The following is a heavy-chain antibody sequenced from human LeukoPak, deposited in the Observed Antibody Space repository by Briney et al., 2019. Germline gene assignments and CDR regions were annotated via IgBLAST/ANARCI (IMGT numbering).Heavy chain of an antibody. Sequence: SETLSLTCTVSGGSISSYYWSWIRQPPGKGLEWIGYIYYSGSTNYNPSLKSRVTISVDTSKNQFSLKLSSVTAADTAVYYCARGPDYGDYAYFEYWGQGTLVTVSS. CDR2: IYYSGST. CDR1: GGSISSYY. CDR3: ARGPDYGDYAYFEY. D-gene: IGHD4-17*01. V-gene: IGHV4-59*01. J-gene: IGHJ4*02.